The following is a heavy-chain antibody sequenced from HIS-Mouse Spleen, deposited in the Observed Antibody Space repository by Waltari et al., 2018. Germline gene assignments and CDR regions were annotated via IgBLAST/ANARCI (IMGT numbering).Heavy chain of an antibody. D-gene: IGHD1-26*01. CDR1: GGSFSGYY. J-gene: IGHJ4*02. CDR3: ARGRDSGSYYFDY. V-gene: IGHV4-34*01. Sequence: QVQLQQWGAGLLKPSETLSLTCAVYGGSFSGYYWSWSRQPPGKGLEWIGEINHSGSTNYNPSLKSRVTISVDTSKNQFSLKLSSVTAADTAVYYCARGRDSGSYYFDYWGQGTLVTVSS. CDR2: INHSGST.